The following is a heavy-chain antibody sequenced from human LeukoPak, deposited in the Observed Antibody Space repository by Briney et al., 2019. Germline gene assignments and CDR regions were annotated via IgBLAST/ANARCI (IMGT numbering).Heavy chain of an antibody. CDR3: ARDLSPVVRASPMGY. J-gene: IGHJ4*02. CDR2: ITYDGYYK. V-gene: IGHV3-30*03. D-gene: IGHD3-10*01. CDR1: GFTFTSYG. Sequence: GGSLRLSCAASGFTFTSYGMHWVRQAPGKGLEWVALITYDGYYKYYSDSVKGRFTISSDTSKNTLYLQMNSLRAEDTAVYYCARDLSPVVRASPMGYWGEGTLVTVS.